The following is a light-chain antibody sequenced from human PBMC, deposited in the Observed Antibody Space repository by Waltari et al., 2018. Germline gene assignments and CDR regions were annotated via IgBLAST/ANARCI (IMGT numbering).Light chain of an antibody. CDR3: ASETSTTTLYV. Sequence: HSALTQPASVSGSPGQSITIPCTGTSSDIGFYTFVSWYQQHPGKAPKVMIYHVSNRPSVVSNRFAGSKSGNTASLTISGLQPEDEADYYCASETSTTTLYVFGRGTKVTVL. V-gene: IGLV2-14*03. CDR1: SSDIGFYTF. J-gene: IGLJ1*01. CDR2: HVS.